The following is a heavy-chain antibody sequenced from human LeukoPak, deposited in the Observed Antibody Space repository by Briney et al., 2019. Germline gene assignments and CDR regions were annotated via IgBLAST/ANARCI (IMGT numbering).Heavy chain of an antibody. Sequence: GGSLRLSCAASGFTFSSYWMSWVRQAPGKGLEWVSAISGSGYSTYYADSVKGRFTISRDNSKNTLYLQMNGLRAEDTAVYYCARLDEYSSSSDFDYWGQGTLVTVSS. D-gene: IGHD6-6*01. CDR2: ISGSGYST. J-gene: IGHJ4*02. CDR3: ARLDEYSSSSDFDY. V-gene: IGHV3-23*01. CDR1: GFTFSSYW.